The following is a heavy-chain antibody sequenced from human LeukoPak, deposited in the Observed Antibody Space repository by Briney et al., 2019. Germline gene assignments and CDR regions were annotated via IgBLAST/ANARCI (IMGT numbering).Heavy chain of an antibody. J-gene: IGHJ4*02. CDR3: ARDYYDSSGYYLFDY. Sequence: GASVTVSCTASGYTFTGYYMHWVRQAPGQGLEWMGWINPNSGGTNYAQKFQGRVTMTRGTSISTAYMELSRLRSDDTAVYYCARDYYDSSGYYLFDYWGQGTLVTVSS. V-gene: IGHV1-2*02. CDR2: INPNSGGT. CDR1: GYTFTGYY. D-gene: IGHD3-22*01.